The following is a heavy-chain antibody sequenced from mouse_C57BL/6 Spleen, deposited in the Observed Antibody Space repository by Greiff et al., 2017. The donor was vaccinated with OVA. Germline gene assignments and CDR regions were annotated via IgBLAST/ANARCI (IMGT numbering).Heavy chain of an antibody. CDR3: ARPYYGSSYYYAMDY. D-gene: IGHD1-1*01. V-gene: IGHV1-26*01. Sequence: EVQLLQSGPELVKPGASVKISCKASGYTFTDYYMNWVKQSHGKSLEWIGDINPNNGGTSYNQKFKGKATLTVDKSSSTAYMELRSLTSEDSAVYYCARPYYGSSYYYAMDYWGQGTSVTVSS. CDR1: GYTFTDYY. CDR2: INPNNGGT. J-gene: IGHJ4*01.